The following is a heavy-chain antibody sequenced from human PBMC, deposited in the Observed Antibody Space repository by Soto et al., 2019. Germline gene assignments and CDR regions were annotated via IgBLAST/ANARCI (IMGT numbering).Heavy chain of an antibody. CDR1: GFSLTTSGVG. CDR2: IYWDDDK. V-gene: IGHV2-5*02. Sequence: QITLKESGPTLVKPTQTLTLTCTFSGFSLTTSGVGVGWIRQPPGKALEWLALIYWDDDKRYSPSLKSRLTITKDTSRTQVVLTMTNTDPVDTATYFCAHRDGFGESASWGQGTLVTVSS. J-gene: IGHJ5*02. D-gene: IGHD3-10*01. CDR3: AHRDGFGESAS.